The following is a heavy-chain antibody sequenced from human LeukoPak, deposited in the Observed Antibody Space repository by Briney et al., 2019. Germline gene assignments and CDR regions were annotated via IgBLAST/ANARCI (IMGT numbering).Heavy chain of an antibody. CDR1: GFTFSSYS. J-gene: IGHJ3*02. CDR3: ARDSPGEITGTPRDAFDI. CDR2: ISSSSSYI. D-gene: IGHD1-20*01. V-gene: IGHV3-21*01. Sequence: KPGGSLRLSCAASGFTFSSYSMNWVRQAPGKGLEWVSSISSSSSYIYYADSVKGRFTISRDNAKNSLYLQMNSLRAEDTAVYYCARDSPGEITGTPRDAFDIWGQGTMVTVSS.